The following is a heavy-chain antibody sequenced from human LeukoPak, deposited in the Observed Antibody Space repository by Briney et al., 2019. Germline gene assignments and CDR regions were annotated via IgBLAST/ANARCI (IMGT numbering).Heavy chain of an antibody. CDR1: GYTFTGYY. CDR2: INPNSVGT. D-gene: IGHD3-22*01. J-gene: IGHJ3*02. Sequence: VASVKVSCKASGYTFTGYYMHWVRQAPGQGLEWMGWINPNSVGTNYAQKFQGRVTMTRDTSISTAYMELSRLRSDDTAVYYCASLVYYDSSGYYSDAFDIWGQGTMVTVSS. CDR3: ASLVYYDSSGYYSDAFDI. V-gene: IGHV1-2*02.